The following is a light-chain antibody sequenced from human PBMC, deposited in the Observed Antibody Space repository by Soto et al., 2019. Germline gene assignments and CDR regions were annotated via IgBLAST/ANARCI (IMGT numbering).Light chain of an antibody. CDR2: EDN. J-gene: IGLJ2*01. CDR1: SSDVGSYNL. Sequence: QSALTQPASVSGSPGQSITISCTGTSSDVGSYNLVSWYQHHPGKAPKFIIYEDNKRPSGVSNRFSGSKSGNTASLTISGLQAEDEADYYCFAFVRSNALLFGGGTQLTVL. V-gene: IGLV2-23*01. CDR3: FAFVRSNALL.